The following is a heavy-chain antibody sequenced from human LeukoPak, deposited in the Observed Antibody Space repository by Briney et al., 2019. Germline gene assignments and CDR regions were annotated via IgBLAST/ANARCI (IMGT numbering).Heavy chain of an antibody. Sequence: PSETLSLTCSVSGYSISSGYYWGWIRQPPGKGLEWIETIYHSGTTFYNPSLQSRVTVSLDTSKNQFSLKLSSVTAADTAVYYCAREVRSAWASFDPWGQGTLVTVSS. CDR1: GYSISSGYY. D-gene: IGHD1-26*01. V-gene: IGHV4-38-2*02. J-gene: IGHJ5*02. CDR3: AREVRSAWASFDP. CDR2: IYHSGTT.